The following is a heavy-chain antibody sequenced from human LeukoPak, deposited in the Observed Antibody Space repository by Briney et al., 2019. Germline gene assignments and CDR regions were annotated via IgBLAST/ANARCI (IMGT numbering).Heavy chain of an antibody. J-gene: IGHJ6*03. D-gene: IGHD3-3*01. Sequence: ASVKVSCKASGYTFTGYYMHWVRQAPGQGLEWMGWINPNSGGTNYAQKFQGRVTMTRDTSISTAYMELSRLRSDDTAVYYCASTLRASKRFLEWAHTDVWGKGTTVTVSS. V-gene: IGHV1-2*02. CDR3: ASTLRASKRFLEWAHTDV. CDR2: INPNSGGT. CDR1: GYTFTGYY.